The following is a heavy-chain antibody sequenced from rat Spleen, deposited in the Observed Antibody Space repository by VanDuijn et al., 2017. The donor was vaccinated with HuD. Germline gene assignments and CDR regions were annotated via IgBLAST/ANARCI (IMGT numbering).Heavy chain of an antibody. CDR3: ASSVASLLYFDY. CDR2: ISYDGSST. D-gene: IGHD1-8*01. Sequence: EVQLVESGGGLVQPGRSMKLSCAASGFTFSDYGMAWVLQAPTKGLEWVASISYDGSSTYYRDSVKGRFTISRDNAKSTLYLQMDSLRSEDTATYYCASSVASLLYFDYWGQGVMVTVSS. CDR1: GFTFSDYG. J-gene: IGHJ2*01. V-gene: IGHV5-29*01.